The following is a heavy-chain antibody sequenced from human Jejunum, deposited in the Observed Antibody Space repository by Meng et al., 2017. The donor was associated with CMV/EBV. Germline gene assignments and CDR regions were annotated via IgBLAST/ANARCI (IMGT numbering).Heavy chain of an antibody. V-gene: IGHV3-23*01. CDR3: GRFWSGYLPDY. CDR2: ISGGGDDT. D-gene: IGHD3-3*01. CDR1: GFTFSGYD. Sequence: CVAAGFTFSGYDMSWVRLAPGKGLEWVSSISGGGDDTCYAESVKGRFTISRDNSRNTLYVQMNSLRVEDTAVYYCGRFWSGYLPDYWGQGTLVTVSS. J-gene: IGHJ4*02.